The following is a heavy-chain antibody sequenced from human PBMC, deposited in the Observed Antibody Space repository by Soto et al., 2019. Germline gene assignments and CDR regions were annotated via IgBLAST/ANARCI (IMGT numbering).Heavy chain of an antibody. Sequence: EVQLVESGGGLVQPGRSLRLSCEASGFMFDDYAMYWVRQAPGKGLEWVSGISWNSNSIVYADSVKGRFTISRDNAKHSLYLQMNSLTAEDTALYYCANSQSMASRRCDYWGQGTMVTVSS. J-gene: IGHJ4*02. V-gene: IGHV3-9*01. CDR2: ISWNSNSI. CDR1: GFMFDDYA. D-gene: IGHD6-6*01. CDR3: ANSQSMASRRCDY.